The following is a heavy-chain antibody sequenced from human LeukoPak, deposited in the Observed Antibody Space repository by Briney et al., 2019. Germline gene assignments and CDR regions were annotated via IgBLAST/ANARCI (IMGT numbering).Heavy chain of an antibody. D-gene: IGHD2-2*01. CDR2: INDRGGT. V-gene: IGHV4-34*01. J-gene: IGHJ5*02. Sequence: SETLSLTCAVYGGSFNDYYWSWIRQPPGMGLEWIGEINDRGGTNYNPSLKSRVTISVDTSKNQFSLRLTSMIAADTAVYYCARGQVPAARGYNWFDPWGQGTLVTVSS. CDR3: ARGQVPAARGYNWFDP. CDR1: GGSFNDYY.